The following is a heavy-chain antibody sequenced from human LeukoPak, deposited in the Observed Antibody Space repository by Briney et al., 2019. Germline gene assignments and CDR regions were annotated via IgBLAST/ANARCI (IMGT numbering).Heavy chain of an antibody. CDR2: IWYDGSNK. V-gene: IGHV3-33*01. D-gene: IGHD6-19*01. J-gene: IGHJ4*02. CDR3: ARERRQWTLRYYFDY. Sequence: GGSLRLSCAASGFTFSSYGMHWVRQAPGKGLEWVAVIWYDGSNKYYADSVKGRFTISRDNSKNTLYLQMNSLRAEDTAVYYCARERRQWTLRYYFDYWGQGTLVTVSS. CDR1: GFTFSSYG.